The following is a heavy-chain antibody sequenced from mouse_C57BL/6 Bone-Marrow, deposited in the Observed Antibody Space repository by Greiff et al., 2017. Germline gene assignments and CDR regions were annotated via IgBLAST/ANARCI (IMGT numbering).Heavy chain of an antibody. V-gene: IGHV5-6*01. CDR3: ARTNYYGSSPYYYAMDY. D-gene: IGHD1-1*01. CDR2: ISSGGSYT. J-gene: IGHJ4*01. Sequence: EVKLVESGGDLVKPGGSLKLSCAASGFTFSSYGMSWVRQTPDQRLEWVATISSGGSYTYYPDSVKGRFTISRDNAKNTLYLQMSSLKSEDTAMYYCARTNYYGSSPYYYAMDYWGQGTSVTVSS. CDR1: GFTFSSYG.